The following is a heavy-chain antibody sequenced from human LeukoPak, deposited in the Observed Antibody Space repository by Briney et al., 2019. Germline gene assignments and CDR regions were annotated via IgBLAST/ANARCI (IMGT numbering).Heavy chain of an antibody. CDR1: GYSISTGYY. CDR3: ARRHGSPTYYYGSGRSYYFDY. J-gene: IGHJ4*02. V-gene: IGHV4-38-2*02. CDR2: FCHGGST. Sequence: SETLSLTCTVSGYSISTGYYWDWIRQPPGKGLEWIGTFCHGGSTYYNPSLKSRVTISVDTSKNQFSLKLSSVTAADTAVYYCARRHGSPTYYYGSGRSYYFDYWGQGTLVTVSS. D-gene: IGHD3-10*01.